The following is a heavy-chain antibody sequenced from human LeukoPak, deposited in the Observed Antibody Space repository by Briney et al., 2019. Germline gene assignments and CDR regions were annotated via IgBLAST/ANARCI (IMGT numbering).Heavy chain of an antibody. V-gene: IGHV4-39*07. Sequence: PSETLSLTCTVSGGSIRSSSYYWGWIRQPPGKGLEWIGSIYYSGSTHYNPSLKSRVTISVDTSKNQFSLKLSSVTAADTPVYYCARVGMRQLWLTNWGQGTLVTVSS. CDR1: GGSIRSSSYY. CDR3: ARVGMRQLWLTN. CDR2: IYYSGST. J-gene: IGHJ4*02. D-gene: IGHD5-18*01.